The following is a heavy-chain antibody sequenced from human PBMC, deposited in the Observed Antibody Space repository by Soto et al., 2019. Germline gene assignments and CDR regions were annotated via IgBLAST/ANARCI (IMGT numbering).Heavy chain of an antibody. Sequence: GESLKISCRASGYNFTNYWLNWVRQMPGKGLEWMGRIDPSDSYTNYSPSFQGRVTISTDKSTTTAYLQLSSLKASDTAMYYCARRDGSGYYYGMDVWGQGTTVTVSS. CDR2: IDPSDSYT. CDR3: ARRDGSGYYYGMDV. D-gene: IGHD3-16*01. J-gene: IGHJ6*02. CDR1: GYNFTNYW. V-gene: IGHV5-10-1*01.